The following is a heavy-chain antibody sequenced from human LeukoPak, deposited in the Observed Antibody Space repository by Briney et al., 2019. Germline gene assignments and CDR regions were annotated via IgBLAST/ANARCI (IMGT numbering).Heavy chain of an antibody. CDR3: ARGYSSSPTVD. D-gene: IGHD6-13*01. J-gene: IGHJ4*02. Sequence: GGSLRLSCAASGFTFSSYSMNWVRQAPGKGLEWVSSISSSSSYIHYADPVKGRFTISRDNAKNSLYLQMNSLRAEDTAVYYCARGYSSSPTVDWGQGTLVTVSS. CDR1: GFTFSSYS. V-gene: IGHV3-21*01. CDR2: ISSSSSYI.